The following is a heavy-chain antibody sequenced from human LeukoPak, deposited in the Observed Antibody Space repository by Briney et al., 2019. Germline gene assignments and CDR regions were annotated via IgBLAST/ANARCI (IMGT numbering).Heavy chain of an antibody. V-gene: IGHV3-48*03. CDR1: GFTFSSYE. J-gene: IGHJ6*04. Sequence: PGGSLRLSCAASGFTFSSYEMNWVRQAPGKGLEWISYISSSSTTTYYADSVKGRFTISRDNAQNSLYLQMNSLRADDTAVYYCARGSTYYYGMDVWGKGTTVTVSS. CDR3: ARGSTYYYGMDV. D-gene: IGHD5/OR15-5a*01. CDR2: ISSSSTTT.